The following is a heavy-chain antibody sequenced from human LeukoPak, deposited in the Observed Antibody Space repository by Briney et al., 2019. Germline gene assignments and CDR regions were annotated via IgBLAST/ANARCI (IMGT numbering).Heavy chain of an antibody. D-gene: IGHD3-9*01. J-gene: IGHJ4*02. CDR2: IRSTDGAI. CDR3: ARDRDWAFDY. V-gene: IGHV3-48*02. CDR1: GFTFRLYS. Sequence: PGGPLRLSCAASGFTFRLYSMNWVRQAPGKGREWLSCIRSTDGAIAYADSVKGRFTISRDDAKNSLYLQMNSLRDEDTAVYYCARDRDWAFDYWGQGTLITVSS.